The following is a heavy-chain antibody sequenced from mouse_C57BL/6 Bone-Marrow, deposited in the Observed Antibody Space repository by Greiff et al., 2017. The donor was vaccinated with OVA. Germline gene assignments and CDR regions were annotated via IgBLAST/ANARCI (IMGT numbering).Heavy chain of an antibody. CDR3: AREDWTGTGRFDY. J-gene: IGHJ2*01. Sequence: QVQLQQPGAELVKPGASVKLSCKASGYTFTSYWMHWVKQRPGQGLEWIGMIHPNSGSTNYNEKFKSKATLTVDKSSSTDYMQLSSLTSEDSAVYYWAREDWTGTGRFDYWGQGTTLTVSS. CDR2: IHPNSGST. V-gene: IGHV1-64*01. D-gene: IGHD4-1*01. CDR1: GYTFTSYW.